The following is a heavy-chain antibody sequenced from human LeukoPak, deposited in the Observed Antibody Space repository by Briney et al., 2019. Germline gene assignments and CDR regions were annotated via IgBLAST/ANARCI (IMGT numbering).Heavy chain of an antibody. CDR2: INHSGST. CDR1: GGSFSGYY. Sequence: SETLSLTCAVYGGSFSGYYWSWVRQPPGKGLEWIGEINHSGSTNYNPSLKSRVTISVDTSKNQFSLKLISVTAADTAVYYCARHPQQWPGEGYWGQGTLVTVSS. D-gene: IGHD6-19*01. J-gene: IGHJ4*02. CDR3: ARHPQQWPGEGY. V-gene: IGHV4-34*01.